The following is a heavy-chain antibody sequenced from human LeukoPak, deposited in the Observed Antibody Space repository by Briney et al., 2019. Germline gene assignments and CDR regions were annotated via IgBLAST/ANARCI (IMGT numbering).Heavy chain of an antibody. Sequence: SETLSLTCTVSGGSISSSSYYWGWIRQPPGKGLEWIGSIYYSGSTYYNPSLKSRVTISVDKSKNQFSLRLSSVTAADTALYFCARERAGWIHALDIWGQGTIVTVSS. CDR2: IYYSGST. J-gene: IGHJ3*02. D-gene: IGHD5-18*01. CDR1: GGSISSSSYY. V-gene: IGHV4-39*02. CDR3: ARERAGWIHALDI.